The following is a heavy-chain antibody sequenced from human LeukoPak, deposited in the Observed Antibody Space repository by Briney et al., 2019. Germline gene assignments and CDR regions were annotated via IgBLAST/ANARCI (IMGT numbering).Heavy chain of an antibody. Sequence: ASVKVSCKASGYTFTSYGINWVRQAPGQGLEWMGWISAYNGNTNYAQKLQGRVTMTTDTSTSTAYMELRSLRSDDTAVYYCARSGSGVITMVRGVIGWFDPWGQGTLVTVSS. CDR2: ISAYNGNT. V-gene: IGHV1-18*01. CDR1: GYTFTSYG. J-gene: IGHJ5*02. CDR3: ARSGSGVITMVRGVIGWFDP. D-gene: IGHD3-10*01.